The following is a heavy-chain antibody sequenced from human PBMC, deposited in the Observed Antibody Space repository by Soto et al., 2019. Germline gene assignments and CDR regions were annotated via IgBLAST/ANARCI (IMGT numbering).Heavy chain of an antibody. V-gene: IGHV4-59*01. CDR1: GGSISSYY. CDR3: ARDFGVPAAMEGYYYYYYGMDG. D-gene: IGHD2-2*01. Sequence: SETLSLTCTVSGGSISSYYWSWIRQPPGKGLEWIGYIYYSGSTNYNPSLKSRVTISVDTSKNQFSLKLSSVTAADTAVYYCARDFGVPAAMEGYYYYYYGMDGWGQGTTVTVSS. CDR2: IYYSGST. J-gene: IGHJ6*02.